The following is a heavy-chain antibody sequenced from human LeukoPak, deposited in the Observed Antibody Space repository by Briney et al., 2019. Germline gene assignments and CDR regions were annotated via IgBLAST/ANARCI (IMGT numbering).Heavy chain of an antibody. CDR2: IYYSGST. CDR1: GGSISSYY. D-gene: IGHD6-19*01. Sequence: LETLSLTCTVSGGSISSYYWSWIRQPPGKGLEWIGYIYYSGSTNYNPSLKSRVTISVDTSKNQFSLKLSSVTAADTAVYYCARGRSGWINWFDPWGQGTLVTVSS. V-gene: IGHV4-59*01. CDR3: ARGRSGWINWFDP. J-gene: IGHJ5*02.